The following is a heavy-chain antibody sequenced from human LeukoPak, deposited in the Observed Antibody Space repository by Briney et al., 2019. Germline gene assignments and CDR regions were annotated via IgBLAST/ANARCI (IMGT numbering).Heavy chain of an antibody. CDR1: GFTFSSYW. CDR3: ARVYSSSWCMDV. V-gene: IGHV3-7*01. CDR2: IKADGSEK. D-gene: IGHD6-13*01. J-gene: IGHJ6*02. Sequence: GGSLRLSCAASGFTFSSYWMSWVRQAPGKGLEWVAKIKADGSEKNYVDSVKGRFTISRDNAKNSLYLQMNSLRAEDTAVYYCARVYSSSWCMDVWGQGTTVTVSS.